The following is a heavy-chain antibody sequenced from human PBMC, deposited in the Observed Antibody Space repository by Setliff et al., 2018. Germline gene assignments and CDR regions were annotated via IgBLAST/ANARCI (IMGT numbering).Heavy chain of an antibody. Sequence: ASVKVSCKAFGYTFAKYGTSWVRQAPGRGLEWMGWISGFNGYTVYAQKLQGRVTLTTDTSTGTAYMEVRSLRSDDTAQYYCVRDRAAIVVGPPTAAFDIWGQGTMVTVSS. D-gene: IGHD2-2*01. CDR1: GYTFAKYG. V-gene: IGHV1-18*01. CDR2: ISGFNGYT. J-gene: IGHJ3*02. CDR3: VRDRAAIVVGPPTAAFDI.